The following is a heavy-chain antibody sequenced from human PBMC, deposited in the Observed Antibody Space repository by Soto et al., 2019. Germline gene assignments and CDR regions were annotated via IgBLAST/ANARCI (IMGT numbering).Heavy chain of an antibody. J-gene: IGHJ4*02. V-gene: IGHV3-23*01. Sequence: PGGSLRLSCAASGFTFSSYAMSWVRQAPGKGLEWVSAISGSGGSTYYADSVKGRFTISRDNSKNTLYLQMNSLRAEDTAVYYCAKDEGNMITFGGVIIYWGQGTLVTVSS. D-gene: IGHD3-16*02. CDR2: ISGSGGST. CDR1: GFTFSSYA. CDR3: AKDEGNMITFGGVIIY.